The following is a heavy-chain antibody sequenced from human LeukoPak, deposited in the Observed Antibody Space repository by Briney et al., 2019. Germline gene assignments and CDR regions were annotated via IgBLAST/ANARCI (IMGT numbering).Heavy chain of an antibody. CDR2: ISIGGGST. D-gene: IGHD5-18*01. CDR3: AKDHTPWRGVSFLLHQD. V-gene: IGHV3-23*01. CDR1: GFTFSSYA. Sequence: GGSLRLSCAASGFTFSSYAMTWVRQAPGKGLEWVSAISIGGGSTWYADSLEGRFTISRDNSKNTLYLQMDSLRADDTATYYCAKDHTPWRGVSFLLHQDWGQGTLVTVSS. J-gene: IGHJ4*02.